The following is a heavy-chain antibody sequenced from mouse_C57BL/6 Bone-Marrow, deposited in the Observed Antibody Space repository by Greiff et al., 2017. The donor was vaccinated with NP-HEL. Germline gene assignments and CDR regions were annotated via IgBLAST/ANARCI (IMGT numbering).Heavy chain of an antibody. J-gene: IGHJ3*01. CDR1: GYTFTDYY. V-gene: IGHV1-26*01. CDR2: INPNNGGT. D-gene: IGHD2-3*01. CDR3: ARSYDGYYGRFFAF. Sequence: VQLQQSGPELVKPGASVKISCKASGYTFTDYYMNWVKQSHGKSLEWIGDINPNNGGTSYNQKFKGKATLTVDKSSSTAYMELRSLTSEDSAVFICARSYDGYYGRFFAFWGEGTLVTVSA.